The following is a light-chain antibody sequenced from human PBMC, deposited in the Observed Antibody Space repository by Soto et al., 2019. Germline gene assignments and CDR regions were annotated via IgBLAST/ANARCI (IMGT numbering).Light chain of an antibody. V-gene: IGLV1-51*01. Sequence: QAVVTQPPSVSAAPGQTVTISCSGGSSNIGNNYVSWYQQLPATAPKLLIYDNDKRPSGIPDRFSGSRSGTSATLGITGLQTGDEADYYCVTWDSILSAGVFGGGTKLTVL. J-gene: IGLJ3*02. CDR3: VTWDSILSAGV. CDR2: DND. CDR1: SSNIGNNY.